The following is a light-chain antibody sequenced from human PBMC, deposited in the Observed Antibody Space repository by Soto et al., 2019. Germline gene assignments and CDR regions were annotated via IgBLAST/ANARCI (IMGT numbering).Light chain of an antibody. CDR2: TGS. V-gene: IGKV1-12*01. CDR3: QQTLSFPPT. CDR1: QAIDSW. J-gene: IGKJ1*01. Sequence: DLQMTQSPSSLSASVGDRVTITCRASQAIDSWLAWYQQKPGEAPKLLIFTGSLLHSGVPPRFSGSGSGTDFTLTISSLQPEDFATYYCQQTLSFPPTFGQGTKVDI.